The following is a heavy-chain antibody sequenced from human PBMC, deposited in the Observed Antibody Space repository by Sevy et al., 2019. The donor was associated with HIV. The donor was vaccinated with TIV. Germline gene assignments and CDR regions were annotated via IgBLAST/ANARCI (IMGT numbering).Heavy chain of an antibody. D-gene: IGHD3-22*01. Sequence: GGSLRLSCAASGFTFSSYAMHWVRQAPGKGLEWVAVISYDGSNKYYADSVKGRFTISRDNSKNTLYLQMNSLRAEDTAVYYCARDGPGFECYYDSSGYSGTFDIWGQGTMVTVSS. V-gene: IGHV3-30-3*01. CDR1: GFTFSSYA. J-gene: IGHJ3*02. CDR3: ARDGPGFECYYDSSGYSGTFDI. CDR2: ISYDGSNK.